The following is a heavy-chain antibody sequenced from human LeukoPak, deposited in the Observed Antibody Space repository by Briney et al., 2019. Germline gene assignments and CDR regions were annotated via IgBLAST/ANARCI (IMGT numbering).Heavy chain of an antibody. Sequence: SLTLSCAASGFSFDDYAMHWVRQAPGKGLEWVSGISWNSGSIGYADSVKGRFTISRDSAKNSLYLQMNSLRAEDMALYYCAKDKGYSSSRYYFDYWGQGTLVTVSS. J-gene: IGHJ4*02. CDR3: AKDKGYSSSRYYFDY. CDR2: ISWNSGSI. CDR1: GFSFDDYA. V-gene: IGHV3-9*03. D-gene: IGHD6-13*01.